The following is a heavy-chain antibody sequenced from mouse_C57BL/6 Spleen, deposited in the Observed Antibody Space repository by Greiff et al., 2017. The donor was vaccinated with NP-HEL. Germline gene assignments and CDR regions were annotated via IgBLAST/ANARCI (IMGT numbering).Heavy chain of an antibody. CDR1: GYTFTGYW. Sequence: QVQLKESGAELMKPGASVKLSCKATGYTFTGYWIEWVKQRPGHGLEWIGEILPGSGSTNYNEKFKGKATFTADTSSNTAYMQLSSLTTEDSAIYYCARCATYYYGSSLYAMDYWGQGTSVTVSS. D-gene: IGHD1-1*01. J-gene: IGHJ4*01. CDR2: ILPGSGST. V-gene: IGHV1-9*01. CDR3: ARCATYYYGSSLYAMDY.